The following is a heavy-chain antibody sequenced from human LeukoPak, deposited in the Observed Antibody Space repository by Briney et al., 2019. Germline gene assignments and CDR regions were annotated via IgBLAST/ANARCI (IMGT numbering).Heavy chain of an antibody. V-gene: IGHV3-23*01. D-gene: IGHD3-9*01. CDR1: GFTFSSYA. CDR2: ISGSGGST. Sequence: YPGGSLRLSCAASGFTFSSYAMSWVRQAPGKGLEWVSAISGSGGSTYYADSVKGRFTISRDNSKNTLYLQMNSLRAEDTAVYYCAKWSILTGYYSPTGKTLDYWGQGTLVTVSS. CDR3: AKWSILTGYYSPTGKTLDY. J-gene: IGHJ4*02.